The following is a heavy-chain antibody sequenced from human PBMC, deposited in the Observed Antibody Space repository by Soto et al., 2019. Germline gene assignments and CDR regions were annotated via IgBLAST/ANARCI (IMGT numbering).Heavy chain of an antibody. Sequence: QVQLVESGGGVVQPGRSLRLSCAASGFTVSTYAMHWVRQAPGKGLQWVAVISYDGSNTYYADSVKGRFTISIDNSNNTLYMKMNSLRNEDTAVYYCAREWGSNWDNRDRWDCWGQGTLVTVSS. V-gene: IGHV3-30-3*01. D-gene: IGHD7-27*01. J-gene: IGHJ4*02. CDR3: AREWGSNWDNRDRWDC. CDR2: ISYDGSNT. CDR1: GFTVSTYA.